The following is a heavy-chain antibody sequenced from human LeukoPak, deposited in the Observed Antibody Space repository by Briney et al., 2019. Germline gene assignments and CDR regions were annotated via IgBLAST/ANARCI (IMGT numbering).Heavy chain of an antibody. CDR1: GGSISSSSYY. CDR2: IYYSGST. J-gene: IGHJ3*02. D-gene: IGHD5-24*01. Sequence: PSETLSLTCTVSGGSISSSSYYWGWIRQPPGKGLEWIGYIYYSGSTNYNPSLKSRVTISVDTSKNQFSLKLSSVTAADTAVYYCARGGDGYYDAFDIWGQGTMVTVSS. CDR3: ARGGDGYYDAFDI. V-gene: IGHV4-61*05.